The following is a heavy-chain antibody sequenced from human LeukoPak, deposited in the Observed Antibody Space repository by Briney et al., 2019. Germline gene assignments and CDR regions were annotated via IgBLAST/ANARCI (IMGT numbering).Heavy chain of an antibody. Sequence: PGGSLRLSCAASGFTFSGSAMHWVRQASGKGLGWVGRIRSKANSYATAYAASVKGRFTISRDDSKNTAYLQMNSLKTEDTAVYYCTTQVGATSDSDYWGQGTLVTVSS. V-gene: IGHV3-73*01. CDR3: TTQVGATSDSDY. J-gene: IGHJ4*02. D-gene: IGHD1-26*01. CDR2: IRSKANSYAT. CDR1: GFTFSGSA.